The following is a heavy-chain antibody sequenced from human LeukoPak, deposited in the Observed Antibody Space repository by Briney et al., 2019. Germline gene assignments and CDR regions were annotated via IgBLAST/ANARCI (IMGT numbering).Heavy chain of an antibody. Sequence: AGSLRLSCAASGFTFRRYSMNWVRQAPGKGLEWVSYFSSSSSTIYYADSVKGRFTISRDNAENSLYLQMNSLRVEDTAVYYCVRQDDSGHDSYYYYMDVWGKGTSLPVSS. CDR1: GFTFRRYS. CDR2: FSSSSSTI. D-gene: IGHD5-12*01. V-gene: IGHV3-48*01. J-gene: IGHJ6*03. CDR3: VRQDDSGHDSYYYYMDV.